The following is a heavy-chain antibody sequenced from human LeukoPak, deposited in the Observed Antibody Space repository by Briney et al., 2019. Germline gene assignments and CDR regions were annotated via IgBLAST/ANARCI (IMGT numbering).Heavy chain of an antibody. D-gene: IGHD4-11*01. J-gene: IGHJ4*02. Sequence: GGSLRLSCATSGFTFSHYGMHWVRQAPGKGLEGVAVIWSDGTNRYYGAPVKGRFTISRDNFQRTVYLKMDSLRAEDTAVYYCAKDAQRGFDYSNSLDKWGQGTLVTVSS. CDR3: AKDAQRGFDYSNSLDK. CDR1: GFTFSHYG. V-gene: IGHV3-33*06. CDR2: IWSDGTNR.